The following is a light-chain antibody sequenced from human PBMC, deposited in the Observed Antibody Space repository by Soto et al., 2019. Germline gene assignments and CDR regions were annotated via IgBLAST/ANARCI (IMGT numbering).Light chain of an antibody. CDR3: QQYVHWPPGT. CDR2: DAS. J-gene: IGKJ1*01. CDR1: QRIDKNY. Sequence: EIVLTQSPGTLSLSPGQRATLSCRASQRIDKNYLAWYQQKPGQAPRLLIFDASRRATGIPDRFSGSGSGTDFTLTISSLQSEDVAVYYCQQYVHWPPGTFGQGTTVEIK. V-gene: IGKV3-20*01.